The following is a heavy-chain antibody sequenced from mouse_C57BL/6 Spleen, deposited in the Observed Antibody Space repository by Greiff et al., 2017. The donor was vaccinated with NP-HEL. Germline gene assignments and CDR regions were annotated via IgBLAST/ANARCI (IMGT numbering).Heavy chain of an antibody. Sequence: QVQLQQPGAELVKPGASVKLSCKASGYTFTSYWMHWVKQRPGQGLEWIGMIHPNSGSTNYNEKFKSKATLTVDKSSSTAYMQLSSLTSEDSAVYYCARWDSGYDFDYWGQGTTLTVSS. CDR3: ARWDSGYDFDY. J-gene: IGHJ2*01. V-gene: IGHV1-64*01. CDR1: GYTFTSYW. D-gene: IGHD3-2*02. CDR2: IHPNSGST.